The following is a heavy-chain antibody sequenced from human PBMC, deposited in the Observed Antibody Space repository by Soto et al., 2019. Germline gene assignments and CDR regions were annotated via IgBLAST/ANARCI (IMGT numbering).Heavy chain of an antibody. Sequence: QVQLVQSGAEVKKPGASVKVSCKASGYTFTSYAMHWVRQAPGQRLEWMGWINAGNGNTKYSQKFQGRVTITRDTSASTAYMELSSLISEDTAVYYCARDRPAAAGYFDYWGQRTLVTVSS. CDR1: GYTFTSYA. D-gene: IGHD6-13*01. CDR2: INAGNGNT. J-gene: IGHJ4*02. CDR3: ARDRPAAAGYFDY. V-gene: IGHV1-3*01.